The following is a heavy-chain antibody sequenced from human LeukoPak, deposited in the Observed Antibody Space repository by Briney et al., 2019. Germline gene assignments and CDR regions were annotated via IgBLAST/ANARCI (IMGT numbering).Heavy chain of an antibody. J-gene: IGHJ4*02. CDR2: IYTSGST. CDR1: GYSISSGYY. Sequence: PSETLSLTCTVSGYSISSGYYWGWIRPPAGKGLEWIGRIYTSGSTYYNPSLKSRVTISLDTSKNQFSLKLSSVTAADTAVYYCAREPYCGGDCFLDSWGQGTLVTVSS. D-gene: IGHD2-21*01. V-gene: IGHV4-38-2*02. CDR3: AREPYCGGDCFLDS.